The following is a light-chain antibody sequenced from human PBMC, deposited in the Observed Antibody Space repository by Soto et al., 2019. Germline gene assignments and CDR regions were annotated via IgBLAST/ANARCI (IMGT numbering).Light chain of an antibody. V-gene: IGLV2-14*03. Sequence: QSALTQPASVSGSPGQSITISCTGTSSDVGAYNFVSWYQHYPDKAPKVVIYDVANRPSGVSYRFSASKSGNTASLTISGLQAEDEADYYCSSHTSGNTRVFGSGTKVTVL. CDR3: SSHTSGNTRV. CDR2: DVA. J-gene: IGLJ1*01. CDR1: SSDVGAYNF.